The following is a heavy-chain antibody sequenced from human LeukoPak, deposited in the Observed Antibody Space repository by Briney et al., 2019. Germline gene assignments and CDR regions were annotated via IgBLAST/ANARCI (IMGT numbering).Heavy chain of an antibody. J-gene: IGHJ4*02. CDR2: MSPNSGDT. V-gene: IGHV1-8*01. CDR3: ARGPPNWGYDY. CDR1: GYTFTSYD. D-gene: IGHD7-27*01. Sequence: ASVKVSCKASGYTFTSYDFNWVRQATGQRPEWMGWMSPNSGDTGYAQKFQDSVTMTRNTSISTAYMELSSLRSDDTAVYYCARGPPNWGYDYWGPGTLVTVSS.